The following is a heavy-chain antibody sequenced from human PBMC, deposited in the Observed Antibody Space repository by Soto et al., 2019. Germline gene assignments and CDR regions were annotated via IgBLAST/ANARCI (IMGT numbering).Heavy chain of an antibody. V-gene: IGHV1-18*01. CDR3: ARSDYDFYHPTGKQQTRYTLPRDPAYYYGMDV. CDR2: ISAYNGNT. CDR1: GYTFTSYG. D-gene: IGHD3-3*01. J-gene: IGHJ6*02. Sequence: QVQLVQSGAEVKKPGASVKVSCKASGYTFTSYGISWVRQAPGQGLEWMGWISAYNGNTNYAQKFQGRVTITADESTSTAYMELSSLRSEDTAVYYCARSDYDFYHPTGKQQTRYTLPRDPAYYYGMDVWGQGTTVTVSS.